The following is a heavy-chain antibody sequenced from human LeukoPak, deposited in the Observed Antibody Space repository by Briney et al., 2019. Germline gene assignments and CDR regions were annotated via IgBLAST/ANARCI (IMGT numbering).Heavy chain of an antibody. CDR1: GGSISSYY. CDR2: IYYSGST. Sequence: PSETLSLTCTVSGGSISSYYWSWIRQPPGKGLEWIGHIYYSGSTNYNPSLKSRVTISVDTSKNQFSLKLSSVTAADTAVYYCAKFTMVRGVTRVNAFDIWGQGTMVTVSS. V-gene: IGHV4-59*01. CDR3: AKFTMVRGVTRVNAFDI. J-gene: IGHJ3*02. D-gene: IGHD3-10*01.